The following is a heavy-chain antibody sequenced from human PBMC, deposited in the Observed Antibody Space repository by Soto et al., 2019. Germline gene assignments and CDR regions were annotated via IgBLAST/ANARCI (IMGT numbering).Heavy chain of an antibody. CDR1: GFTFRSYA. CDR3: AADVGGYIYGLARH. D-gene: IGHD4-17*01. CDR2: ISGSGIST. J-gene: IGHJ4*02. V-gene: IGHV3-23*01. Sequence: GGSLRLSCAASGFTFRSYAMSWVRQAPGKGLEWVSGISGSGISTHYADSVKGRFTVSRDNSKNTLYLQMNSLRAEDTAVYYCAADVGGYIYGLARHWGPGTLVTVSS.